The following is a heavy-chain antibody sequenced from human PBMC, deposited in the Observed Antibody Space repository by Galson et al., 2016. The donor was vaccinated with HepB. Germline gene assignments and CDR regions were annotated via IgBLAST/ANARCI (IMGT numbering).Heavy chain of an antibody. J-gene: IGHJ6*02. V-gene: IGHV3-53*01. CDR3: ASPGRRSGGYPYYYGMDV. CDR1: GFIVTRNY. D-gene: IGHD2-15*01. Sequence: SLRLSCAASGFIVTRNYMSWVRQAPGKGLEWVSIIYMDGTTSYADSVKGRFTISRDNSKNTLNLHMNSLRVEDTAVYYCASPGRRSGGYPYYYGMDVWGQGTTVTVSS. CDR2: IYMDGTT.